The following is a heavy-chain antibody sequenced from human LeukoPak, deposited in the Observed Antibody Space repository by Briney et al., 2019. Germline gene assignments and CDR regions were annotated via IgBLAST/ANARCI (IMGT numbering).Heavy chain of an antibody. D-gene: IGHD3-10*01. CDR3: ARLGTVLLWFGESPPPDY. Sequence: PSETLSLTCAVYGGSFSGYYWGWIRQPPGKGLEWIGSIYYSGSTYYNPSLKSRVTISVDTSKNQFSLKLSSVTAADTAVYYRARLGTVLLWFGESPPPDYWGQGTLVTVSS. V-gene: IGHV4-39*01. CDR1: GGSFSGYY. CDR2: IYYSGST. J-gene: IGHJ4*02.